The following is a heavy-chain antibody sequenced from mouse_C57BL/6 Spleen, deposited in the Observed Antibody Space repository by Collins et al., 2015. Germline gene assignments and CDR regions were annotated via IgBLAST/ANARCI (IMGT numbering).Heavy chain of an antibody. CDR3: AREAYYYGSRYYYAMDY. CDR2: ISSGSSTI. D-gene: IGHD1-1*01. Sequence: DVQLVESGGGLVQPGGSRKLSCAASGFTFSSFGMHWVRQAPEKGLEWVAYISSGSSTIYYVDTVKGRFTISRDNPKNTLFLQMTSLRSEDTAMYYCAREAYYYGSRYYYAMDYWGQGTSVTVSS. J-gene: IGHJ4*01. V-gene: IGHV5-17*02. CDR1: GFTFSSFG.